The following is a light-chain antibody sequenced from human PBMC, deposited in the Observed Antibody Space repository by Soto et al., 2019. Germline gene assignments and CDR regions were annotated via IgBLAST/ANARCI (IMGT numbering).Light chain of an antibody. CDR2: KAS. J-gene: IGKJ1*01. CDR1: QSISSW. CDR3: QQYNSYSET. V-gene: IGKV1-5*03. Sequence: DIQMTQTPSTLSASVGDRVTITCRASQSISSWLAWYQQKPGKAPKLLIYKASSLESGVPSRFSGSGSGTEFTLTISSLQPDDFATYYCQQYNSYSETFGQGSMVDVK.